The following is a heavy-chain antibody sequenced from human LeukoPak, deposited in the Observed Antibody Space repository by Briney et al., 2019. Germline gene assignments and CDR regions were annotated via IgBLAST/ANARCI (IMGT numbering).Heavy chain of an antibody. J-gene: IGHJ4*02. CDR1: GYTFTSYD. CDR3: ARGGPGAAYFDY. V-gene: IGHV1-8*01. D-gene: IGHD1-26*01. Sequence: ASVEVSCKASGYTFTSYDINWVRQATGQGLEWMGWMNPNSGNTGYAQKFQGRVTMTRNTSISTAYMELSSLRSEDTAVYYCARGGPGAAYFDYWGQGTLVTVSS. CDR2: MNPNSGNT.